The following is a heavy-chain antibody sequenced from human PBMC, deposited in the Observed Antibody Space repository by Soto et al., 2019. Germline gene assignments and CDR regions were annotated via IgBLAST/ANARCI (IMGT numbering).Heavy chain of an antibody. CDR1: GGSIRRRGYY. CDR2: VYYSGIT. Sequence: SETLSLTCSVSGGSIRRRGYYWSRIRQRPGEGLEWIGFVYYSGITDYNPSLKSRVTISADTSKNQFSLSLYSVTAADTAVYYCASSGGPEGDWFDPWGQGILVTVSS. CDR3: ASSGGPEGDWFDP. J-gene: IGHJ5*02. V-gene: IGHV4-31*02. D-gene: IGHD2-15*01.